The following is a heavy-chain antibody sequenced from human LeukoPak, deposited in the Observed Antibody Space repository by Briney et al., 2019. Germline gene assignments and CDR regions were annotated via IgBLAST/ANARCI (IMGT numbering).Heavy chain of an antibody. J-gene: IGHJ4*02. CDR1: GGSFSGYY. D-gene: IGHD3-22*01. CDR2: INHGGST. CDR3: ATLGEYYDSSGYYYN. Sequence: NPSETLSLTCAVYGGSFSGYYWSWIRQPPGKGLEWIGEINHGGSTNYNPSLKSRVTISVDTSKNQFSLKLTSVTAADTAVYYCATLGEYYDSSGYYYNWGQGTLVTVSS. V-gene: IGHV4-34*01.